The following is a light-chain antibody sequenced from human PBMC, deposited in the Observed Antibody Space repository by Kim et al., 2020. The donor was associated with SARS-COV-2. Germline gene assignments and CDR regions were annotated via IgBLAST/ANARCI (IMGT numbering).Light chain of an antibody. CDR2: QDT. J-gene: IGLJ2*01. V-gene: IGLV3-1*01. CDR3: QAWDSSTPV. CDR1: KLGDKY. Sequence: SYELTQPPSVSVSPGQTASITCFGDKLGDKYACWFQQKPGQSPVLVIYQDTKRPSGIPERFSGSNSGNTATLTISGTQAMDEADSYCQAWDSSTPVFGGG.